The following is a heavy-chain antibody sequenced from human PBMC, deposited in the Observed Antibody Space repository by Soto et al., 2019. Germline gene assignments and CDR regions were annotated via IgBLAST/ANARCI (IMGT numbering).Heavy chain of an antibody. CDR2: IYGGGTT. D-gene: IGHD6-19*01. CDR3: VQTTGWPGFDF. CDR1: GFAVSSKY. J-gene: IGHJ4*02. V-gene: IGHV3-53*01. Sequence: PGGSLRLSCAASGFAVSSKYMTWVRQAPGKGLEWVSVIYGGGTTYYADSVKGRFTSSRDTSKNTLYLQMNSLRAEDTAVYYCVQTTGWPGFDFWGQGTLVTVSS.